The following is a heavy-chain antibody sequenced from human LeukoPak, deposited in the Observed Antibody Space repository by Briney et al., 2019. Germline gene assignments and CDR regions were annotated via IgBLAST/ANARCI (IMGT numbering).Heavy chain of an antibody. CDR2: ISSNGGST. Sequence: GGSLRLSRAASGFTFSSYAMHWVRQAPGKGLEYVSAISSNGGSTYYANSVKGRFTISRDNSKNTLYLQMGSLRAEDMAVYYCARDRRAPYCSSTSRPHLKGRRYYYGMDVWGQGTTVTVSS. CDR1: GFTFSSYA. J-gene: IGHJ6*02. D-gene: IGHD2-2*01. CDR3: ARDRRAPYCSSTSRPHLKGRRYYYGMDV. V-gene: IGHV3-64*01.